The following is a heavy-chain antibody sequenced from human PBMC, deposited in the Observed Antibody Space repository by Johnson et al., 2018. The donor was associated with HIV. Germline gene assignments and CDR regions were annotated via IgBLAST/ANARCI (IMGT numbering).Heavy chain of an antibody. D-gene: IGHD6-19*01. J-gene: IGHJ3*02. Sequence: VQLVESGGVVVQPGGSLRLSCAASGSTFADYAMHWVRHAPGKGLEWVSLIRGTSASIGSADSVNGRFTISSDNAKNSLYLQMNSLSAGDTAVYYCARAGSSGWSNDAFDIWGQGTMVTVSS. CDR3: ARAGSSGWSNDAFDI. CDR2: IRGTSASI. CDR1: GSTFADYA. V-gene: IGHV3-9*01.